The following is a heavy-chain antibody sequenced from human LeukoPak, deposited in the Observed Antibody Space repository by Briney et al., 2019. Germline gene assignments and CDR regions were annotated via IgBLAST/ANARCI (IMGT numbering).Heavy chain of an antibody. D-gene: IGHD3-22*01. Sequence: PGGSLRLSCTASGFTFGTYGMTWVRQAPGKGLEWVSLISGGRGSAHYADAVKGRFTISRDNSKNTLYLQMNSLRAEDTAVYYCAKWGDRNGYYDYWGQGTLVTVSS. CDR2: ISGGRGSA. V-gene: IGHV3-23*01. CDR1: GFTFGTYG. J-gene: IGHJ4*02. CDR3: AKWGDRNGYYDY.